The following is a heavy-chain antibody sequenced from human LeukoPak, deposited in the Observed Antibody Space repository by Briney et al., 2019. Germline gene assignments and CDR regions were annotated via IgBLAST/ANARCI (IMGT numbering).Heavy chain of an antibody. CDR2: IGTAGDT. J-gene: IGHJ6*02. D-gene: IGHD3-16*01. Sequence: PGGSLRLSCAASEFTFSSYDMHWVRQVPGKALEWVSAIGTAGDTYYAGSLKGRFTISGENAKNSLYLQMNSLRAGDTAVYYCAGVLGSGYYGMKVWGQGTTVTVAS. CDR1: EFTFSSYD. CDR3: AGVLGSGYYGMKV. V-gene: IGHV3-13*04.